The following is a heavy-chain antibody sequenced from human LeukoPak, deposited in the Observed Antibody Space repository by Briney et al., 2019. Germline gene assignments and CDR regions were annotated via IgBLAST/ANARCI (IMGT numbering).Heavy chain of an antibody. CDR3: AKDSRIAVAGDFDY. J-gene: IGHJ4*02. CDR1: GFTFGNYA. V-gene: IGHV3-23*02. CDR2: ISDGGDST. D-gene: IGHD6-19*01. Sequence: GKSLRLSCAASGFTFGNYAMSWVRQAPGKGLEWVSGISDGGDSTYYGDSVKGRFTMFRDNSKNTLYLQMNSLRAEDTAVYYCAKDSRIAVAGDFDYWGQGTLVTVSS.